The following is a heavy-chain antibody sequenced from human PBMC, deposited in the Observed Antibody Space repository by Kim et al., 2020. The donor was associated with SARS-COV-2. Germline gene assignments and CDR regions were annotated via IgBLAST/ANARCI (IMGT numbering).Heavy chain of an antibody. CDR2: ISSSSSYI. J-gene: IGHJ4*02. V-gene: IGHV3-21*01. CDR1: GFTFSSYS. CDR3: ARATPTTYYYGSGSYSTFDY. Sequence: GGSLRLSCAASGFTFSSYSMNWVRQAPGKGLEWVSSISSSSSYIYYADSVKGRFTISRDNAKNSLYLQMNSLRAEDTAVYYCARATPTTYYYGSGSYSTFDYWGQGTLVTVSS. D-gene: IGHD3-10*01.